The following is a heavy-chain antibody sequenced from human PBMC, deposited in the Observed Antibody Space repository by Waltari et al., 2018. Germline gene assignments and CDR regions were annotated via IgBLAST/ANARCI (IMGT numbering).Heavy chain of an antibody. CDR3: GGRDGYKDYYYYYMDV. J-gene: IGHJ6*03. CDR2: IIPIFGTA. V-gene: IGHV1-69*01. CDR1: GGTFRSYA. Sequence: QVQLVQSGAEVKKPGSSVKVSCKAPGGTFRSYAISWVGRAPGQGLEWMGGIIPIFGTANYAQKFQGRVTITADESTSTAYMELSSLRSEDTAVYYCGGRDGYKDYYYYYMDVWGKGTTVTVSS. D-gene: IGHD5-12*01.